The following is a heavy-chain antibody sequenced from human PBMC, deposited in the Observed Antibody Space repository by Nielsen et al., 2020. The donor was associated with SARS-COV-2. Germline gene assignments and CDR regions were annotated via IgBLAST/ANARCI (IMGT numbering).Heavy chain of an antibody. Sequence: WIRQPPGKGLEWVSTISGSGGDTYYADSVKGRFTISRDNSKNTLYLQMNSLRAEDTAVYYCAKEETYYDILTGYLPRGMDVWGQGTTVTVSS. CDR2: ISGSGGDT. CDR3: AKEETYYDILTGYLPRGMDV. D-gene: IGHD3-9*01. V-gene: IGHV3-23*01. J-gene: IGHJ6*02.